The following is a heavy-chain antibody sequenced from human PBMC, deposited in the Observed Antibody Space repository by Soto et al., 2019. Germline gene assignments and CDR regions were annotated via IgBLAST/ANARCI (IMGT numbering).Heavy chain of an antibody. CDR2: MSSDGKNK. CDR3: ARDVDCRSNSCLRNIVEY. J-gene: IGHJ4*02. Sequence: QVQLVESGGGVVQPGRSLRLSCAASGFTFSNYGMHWVRQAPGKGLEWVAIMSSDGKNKFYADSVKGRFTISRDDSKNTLYLQMDSLKTEDTAVYYCARDVDCRSNSCLRNIVEYWGQGTLVTVSS. D-gene: IGHD2-2*01. CDR1: GFTFSNYG. V-gene: IGHV3-30*03.